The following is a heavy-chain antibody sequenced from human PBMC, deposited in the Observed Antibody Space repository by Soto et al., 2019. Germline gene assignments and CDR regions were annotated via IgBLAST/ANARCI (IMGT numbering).Heavy chain of an antibody. J-gene: IGHJ4*02. V-gene: IGHV3-21*01. CDR2: ISSSSSYI. Sequence: GVSLRLSCAASGFSFSNYNMNWVRQAPGKGLEWVSYISSSSSYIYYADPVKGRFTISRDNAKNSLYLQMNSLRAEDTALYYCARSGYCSGSSCYSDYWGLGTLVTVSS. D-gene: IGHD2-15*01. CDR3: ARSGYCSGSSCYSDY. CDR1: GFSFSNYN.